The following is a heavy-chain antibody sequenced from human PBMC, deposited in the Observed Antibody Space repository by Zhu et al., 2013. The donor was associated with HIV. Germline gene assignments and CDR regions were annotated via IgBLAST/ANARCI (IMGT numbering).Heavy chain of an antibody. CDR1: GGTFSSYA. D-gene: IGHD6-19*01. CDR3: ARGGEVAGTGGYWYFDL. CDR2: IIPIFGTA. Sequence: QVQLVQSGAEVKKPGSSVKVSCKASGGTFSSYAINWVRQAPGQGLEWMGGIIPIFGTANYAQKFKGRVTITADESTSTAYMELSSLRSEDTAVYYCARGGEVAGTGGYWYFDLWGRGTRGHCLL. V-gene: IGHV1-69*01. J-gene: IGHJ2*01.